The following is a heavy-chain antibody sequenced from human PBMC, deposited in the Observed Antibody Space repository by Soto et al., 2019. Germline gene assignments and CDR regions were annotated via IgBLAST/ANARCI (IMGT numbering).Heavy chain of an antibody. CDR3: ARLAAGAKSDFDY. CDR1: GGSISSYY. Sequence: PSETLSLTCTVSGGSISSYYWSWIRQPPGKGLEWIGYIYYSGSTNYNPSLKSRVTISVDTSKNQFSLKLSSVTAADTAVYYCARLAAGAKSDFDYWGQGTLVTVSS. J-gene: IGHJ4*02. V-gene: IGHV4-59*01. D-gene: IGHD6-13*01. CDR2: IYYSGST.